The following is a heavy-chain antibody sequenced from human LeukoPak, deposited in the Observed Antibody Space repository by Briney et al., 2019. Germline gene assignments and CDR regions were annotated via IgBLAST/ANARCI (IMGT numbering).Heavy chain of an antibody. Sequence: TSQTLSLTCTVSGDSISSGTYYWSWIRHFPGKGLEWIGYIYRSGSAYSNPSLKSRVAMSVDTSKSQLSLNLTSVTAADTAVYFCARDLGTAYYYYFDVWGKGTAVTV. D-gene: IGHD3-16*01. J-gene: IGHJ6*03. CDR2: IYRSGSA. CDR3: ARDLGTAYYYYFDV. V-gene: IGHV4-31*03. CDR1: GDSISSGTYY.